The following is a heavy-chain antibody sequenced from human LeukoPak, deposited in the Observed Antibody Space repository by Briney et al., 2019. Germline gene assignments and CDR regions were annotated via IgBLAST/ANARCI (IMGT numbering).Heavy chain of an antibody. CDR1: GGTFTSYG. V-gene: IGHV1-18*01. J-gene: IGHJ6*02. CDR2: ISAYNGNT. Sequence: ASVKVSCKASGGTFTSYGISWVRQAPGQGLEWMGWISAYNGNTNYAQKLQGRVTMTTDTSTSTAYMELRSLRSDDTAVYYCARVRANCSGGSCYPQYYYGMDVWGQGTTVTVSS. CDR3: ARVRANCSGGSCYPQYYYGMDV. D-gene: IGHD2-15*01.